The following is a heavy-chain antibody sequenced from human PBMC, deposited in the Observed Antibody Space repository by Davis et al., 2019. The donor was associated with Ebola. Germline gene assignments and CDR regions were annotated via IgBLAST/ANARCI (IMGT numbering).Heavy chain of an antibody. J-gene: IGHJ2*01. V-gene: IGHV3-23*01. CDR3: AKLATEVHYIYWYFDL. D-gene: IGHD2-21*02. CDR2: ISGSGGST. Sequence: PGGSLRLSCTDSVITFSSYAMTWVRQAPGKGLEWVSAISGSGGSTYYADSVKGRFTISRDNSKNTLYLQMNSLRDEDTAVYYCAKLATEVHYIYWYFDLWGRGTLVTVSS. CDR1: VITFSSYA.